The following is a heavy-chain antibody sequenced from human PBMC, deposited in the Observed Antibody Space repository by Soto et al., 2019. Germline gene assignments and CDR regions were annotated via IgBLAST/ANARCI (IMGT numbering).Heavy chain of an antibody. J-gene: IGHJ4*02. V-gene: IGHV4-39*01. CDR1: GGSITSSGSA. CDR3: ARHIHNQGFEYYFDS. D-gene: IGHD1-1*01. CDR2: IDYSGNI. Sequence: QLQLQESGPGLVKPSETLSLTCNASGGSITSSGSAWGWIRQSPGKGLEWIGTIDYSGNIYYIPSLKSRITISVDTSKNQISLTLSSVTAADTAVYYCARHIHNQGFEYYFDSWGQGTLVTVSS.